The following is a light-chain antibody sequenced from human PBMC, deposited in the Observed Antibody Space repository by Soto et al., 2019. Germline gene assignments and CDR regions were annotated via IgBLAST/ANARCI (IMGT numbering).Light chain of an antibody. J-gene: IGKJ2*01. V-gene: IGKV3-20*01. CDR2: GAS. CDR1: QSVSSNY. Sequence: EIVLTQSPGTLPFSPGERATLSCRASQSVSSNYLVTYQQKPRQAPRPLIYGASSRATGIPDRFSGSGSGTDFTLTISRLEPEDVAVYYCQEYANSPFTFGQGTKLEIK. CDR3: QEYANSPFT.